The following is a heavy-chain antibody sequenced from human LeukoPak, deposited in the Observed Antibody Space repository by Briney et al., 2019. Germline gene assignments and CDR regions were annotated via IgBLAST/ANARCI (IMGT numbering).Heavy chain of an antibody. Sequence: GGSLRLSCAASGFTFSSYAMSWFRQAPGKGLEWVGFIRSKAYGGTTEYAASVKGRFTISRDDSKSIAYLQMNSLKTEDTAVYYCTREQMVRGVLLNYYYYYYMDVWGKGTTVTISS. CDR2: IRSKAYGGTT. J-gene: IGHJ6*03. D-gene: IGHD3-10*01. CDR1: GFTFSSYA. V-gene: IGHV3-49*03. CDR3: TREQMVRGVLLNYYYYYYMDV.